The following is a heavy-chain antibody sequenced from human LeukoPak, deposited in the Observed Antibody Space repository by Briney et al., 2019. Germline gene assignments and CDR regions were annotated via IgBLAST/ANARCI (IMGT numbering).Heavy chain of an antibody. CDR2: ISGSGSST. D-gene: IGHD5-24*01. Sequence: GGSLRLSCAASEFTFSSYAMSWVRQAPGKGLEWVSAISGSGSSTYYADSVKGRFTISRDNSKNTLYLQMNSLRAEDTALYYSAKRDGYNSNPLKDWGQGTLVTVSS. CDR1: EFTFSSYA. CDR3: AKRDGYNSNPLKD. J-gene: IGHJ4*02. V-gene: IGHV3-23*01.